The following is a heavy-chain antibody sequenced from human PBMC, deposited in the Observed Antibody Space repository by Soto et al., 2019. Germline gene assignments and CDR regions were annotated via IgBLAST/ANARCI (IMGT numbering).Heavy chain of an antibody. V-gene: IGHV3-30*18. D-gene: IGHD3-10*01. CDR3: AKDSLRDIWFGEFRADY. CDR1: RFTFSSYW. CDR2: ISYDGSDK. J-gene: IGHJ4*02. Sequence: VQLVESGGGLVQPGGSLRLSCAASRFTFSSYWMHWVRQVPGKGLEWVAVISYDGSDKYYADSVKGRFTISRDNSRNTLYLQMNYLRAEDTAVYYCAKDSLRDIWFGEFRADYWGQGTLVTVSS.